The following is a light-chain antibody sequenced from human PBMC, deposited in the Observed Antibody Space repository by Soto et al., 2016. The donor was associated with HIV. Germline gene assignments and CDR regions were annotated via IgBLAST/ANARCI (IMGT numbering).Light chain of an antibody. V-gene: IGKV1-9*01. J-gene: IGKJ4*01. CDR2: LAS. CDR3: QQLDDYPVT. Sequence: DIQLTQSPSFLSASMGDRVTITCRASQDINNYLAWYQQKPGKAPKLLISLASTLQSGVPSRFGGSGSGTQFTLTVSSLQPDDFATYYCQQLDDYPVTFGGGTKVELK. CDR1: QDINNY.